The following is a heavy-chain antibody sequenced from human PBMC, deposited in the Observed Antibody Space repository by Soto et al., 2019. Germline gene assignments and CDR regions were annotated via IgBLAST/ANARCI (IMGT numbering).Heavy chain of an antibody. CDR2: INAGNGNT. J-gene: IGHJ6*02. Sequence: ASVKVSCKASGYTFTSYAMHWVRQAPGQRLEWMGWINAGNGNTKYSQKFQGRVTITRDTSASTAYMELSSLRSEDTAVYYCARRLGGGYNWNYTDYYYYGMDVWGQGTTVTVSS. CDR1: GYTFTSYA. D-gene: IGHD1-7*01. CDR3: ARRLGGGYNWNYTDYYYYGMDV. V-gene: IGHV1-3*01.